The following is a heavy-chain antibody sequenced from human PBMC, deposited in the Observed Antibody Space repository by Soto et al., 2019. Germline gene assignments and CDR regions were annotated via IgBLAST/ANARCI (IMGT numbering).Heavy chain of an antibody. J-gene: IGHJ3*02. CDR1: GFTFRRYG. CDR2: ISGSGGST. Sequence: EVQLLESGGGLVQPGGSLRLSCAASGFTFRRYGMSWVRQVPGKGLEWVSGISGSGGSTYHADSVKGRFTISSDSSKNTLYLQMNSVRPEDTAVYYCAKDWSQVGLLGAFDSWGRGTRVTVSS. V-gene: IGHV3-23*01. D-gene: IGHD3-3*01. CDR3: AKDWSQVGLLGAFDS.